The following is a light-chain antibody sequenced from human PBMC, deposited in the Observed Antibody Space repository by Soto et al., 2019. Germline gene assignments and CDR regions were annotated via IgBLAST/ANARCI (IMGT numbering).Light chain of an antibody. V-gene: IGKV3-15*01. CDR2: VTS. CDR1: QSVNNN. J-gene: IGKJ1*01. Sequence: EIVMTQSPAPLSVSPGARAPLSCRASQSVNNNVGWHQQKPGQAPRLLIYVTSTRATDIPARFSGSGSGTKFTLTISSLQSEDFAVDDCEHYNKWPWTCGQGTKVEIK. CDR3: EHYNKWPWT.